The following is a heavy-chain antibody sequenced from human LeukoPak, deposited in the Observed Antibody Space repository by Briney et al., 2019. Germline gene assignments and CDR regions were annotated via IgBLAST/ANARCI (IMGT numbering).Heavy chain of an antibody. V-gene: IGHV3-53*01. Sequence: GSLRLSCAASGFTISRYYMAWVRQAPGKGLEGVSVIYHSGNTDYADSVKGRFTISRDNSKNTVYLQMSSLGAEDTAVYYCARVRVTGYSNFAYWGQGTLVTVSS. J-gene: IGHJ4*02. CDR1: GFTISRYY. CDR2: IYHSGNT. CDR3: ARVRVTGYSNFAY. D-gene: IGHD3-9*01.